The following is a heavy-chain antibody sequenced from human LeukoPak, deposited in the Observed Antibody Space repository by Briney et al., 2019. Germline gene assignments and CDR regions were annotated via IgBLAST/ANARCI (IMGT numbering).Heavy chain of an antibody. Sequence: ASVKVSCKASGYTFTSYDINWVRQATGQGLEWMGWMNPNSGNTGYAQKFQGRVTITRNTSISIAYMELSSLRSEDTAVYYCARGRQWLGSDTYYYYYMDVWGKGTTVTVSS. CDR2: MNPNSGNT. CDR3: ARGRQWLGSDTYYYYYMDV. D-gene: IGHD6-19*01. J-gene: IGHJ6*03. V-gene: IGHV1-8*03. CDR1: GYTFTSYD.